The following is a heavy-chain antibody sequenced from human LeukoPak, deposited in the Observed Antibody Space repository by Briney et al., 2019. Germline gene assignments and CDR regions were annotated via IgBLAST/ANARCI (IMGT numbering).Heavy chain of an antibody. CDR3: ARAGYSYGTGYYFDY. Sequence: KPSETLSLTCTVSGGSINSYYWSWIRQPPGKGLEWIGFVYYSGSISYNPSLKSRVTISVDTSKNQFSLKLSSVTAADAAVYYCARAGYSYGTGYYFDYWGQGALVTVSS. CDR2: VYYSGSI. J-gene: IGHJ4*02. V-gene: IGHV4-59*13. CDR1: GGSINSYY. D-gene: IGHD5-18*01.